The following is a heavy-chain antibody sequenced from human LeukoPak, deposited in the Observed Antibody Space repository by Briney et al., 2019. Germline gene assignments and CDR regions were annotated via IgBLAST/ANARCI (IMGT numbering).Heavy chain of an antibody. V-gene: IGHV3-66*01. D-gene: IGHD6-13*01. Sequence: GGSLRLSCAASGFTVSCNYMSWARQAPGKGLEWVSVIYSGGTTYYADSVKGSFTISRDNSKNTLYIQLTNLRAEDTAVYYCARGPAAGNCWGQGTMVTVSS. CDR1: GFTVSCNY. CDR3: ARGPAAGNC. CDR2: IYSGGTT. J-gene: IGHJ3*01.